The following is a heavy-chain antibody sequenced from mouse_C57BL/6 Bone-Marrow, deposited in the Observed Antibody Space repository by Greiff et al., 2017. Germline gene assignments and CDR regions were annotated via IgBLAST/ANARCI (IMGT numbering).Heavy chain of an antibody. CDR3: AREEVWFYFDY. CDR2: INPNNGGT. Sequence: VQLQQSGPELVKPGASVKISCKASGYTFTDYYMNWVKQSHGKSLEWIGDINPNNGGTSYNQKFKGKATLTVDKFSSTAYMELRSLTSEDSAVYYCAREEVWFYFDYWGQGTTLTVSS. V-gene: IGHV1-26*01. CDR1: GYTFTDYY. D-gene: IGHD2-10*02. J-gene: IGHJ2*01.